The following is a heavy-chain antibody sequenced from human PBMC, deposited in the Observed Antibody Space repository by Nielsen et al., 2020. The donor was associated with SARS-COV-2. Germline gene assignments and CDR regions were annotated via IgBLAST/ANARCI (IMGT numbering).Heavy chain of an antibody. D-gene: IGHD6-19*01. CDR1: GFTFSSYA. V-gene: IGHV3-30*04. J-gene: IGHJ4*02. Sequence: GESLKISCAASGFTFSSYAMHWVRQAPGKGLEWVAVISYDGSNKYYAGSVKGRFTVSRDNARNSLYLHMNSLRVEDTAVYYCATRQWPDSWGQGTVVTVSS. CDR2: ISYDGSNK. CDR3: ATRQWPDS.